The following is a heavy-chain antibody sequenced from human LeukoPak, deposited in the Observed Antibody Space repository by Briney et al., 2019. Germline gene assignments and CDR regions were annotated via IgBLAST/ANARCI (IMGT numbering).Heavy chain of an antibody. Sequence: PGGSLRLSCAASGFTFSSYSMNWVRQAPGKGLEWVSSISSSSSYIYYADSVKGRFTISRDNAKNSLYLQMNGLRAEDTAVYYCAKEGGSTSCNWGQGTLVTVSS. D-gene: IGHD2-2*01. CDR2: ISSSSSYI. V-gene: IGHV3-21*01. CDR1: GFTFSSYS. CDR3: AKEGGSTSCN. J-gene: IGHJ4*02.